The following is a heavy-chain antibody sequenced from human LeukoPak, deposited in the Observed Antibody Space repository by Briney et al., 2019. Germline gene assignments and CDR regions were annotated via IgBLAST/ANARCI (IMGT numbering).Heavy chain of an antibody. J-gene: IGHJ4*02. Sequence: EASVKVSCKASGGTFSSYAISWARQAPGQGLEWMGGIIPIFGTANYAQKFQGRVTITADESTSTAYMELSSLRSEDTAVYYRARVRAITIFGVDQRGYFDYWGQGTLVTVSS. D-gene: IGHD3-3*01. CDR1: GGTFSSYA. CDR3: ARVRAITIFGVDQRGYFDY. V-gene: IGHV1-69*13. CDR2: IIPIFGTA.